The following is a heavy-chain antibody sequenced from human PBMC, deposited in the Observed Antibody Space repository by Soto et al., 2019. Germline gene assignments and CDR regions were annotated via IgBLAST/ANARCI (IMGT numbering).Heavy chain of an antibody. Sequence: GGSLRLSCAASGFTFSSYAMSWVRQAPGKGLEWVSAISGSGGSTYYADSVKGRFTISRDNSKNTLYLQMNSLRAEDTAVYYFAKTLSYYDFWSGYSFDAFDIWGQGTMVTVSS. CDR1: GFTFSSYA. CDR3: AKTLSYYDFWSGYSFDAFDI. CDR2: ISGSGGST. D-gene: IGHD3-3*01. J-gene: IGHJ3*02. V-gene: IGHV3-23*01.